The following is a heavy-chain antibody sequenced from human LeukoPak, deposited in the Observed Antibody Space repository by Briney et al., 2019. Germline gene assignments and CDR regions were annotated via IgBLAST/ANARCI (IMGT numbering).Heavy chain of an antibody. CDR2: IYHSGST. D-gene: IGHD5-12*01. CDR3: ARRYYSGSTYYFDC. V-gene: IGHV4-38-2*01. CDR1: GYSISSGYY. J-gene: IGHJ4*02. Sequence: SETLSLTCAVSGYSISSGYYWGWIRQPPGKGLEWIGSIYHSGSTYYNPSLKSRVTISVDTSKNQFSLKLSSVTAADTAVYYCARRYYSGSTYYFDCWGQGTLVTVSS.